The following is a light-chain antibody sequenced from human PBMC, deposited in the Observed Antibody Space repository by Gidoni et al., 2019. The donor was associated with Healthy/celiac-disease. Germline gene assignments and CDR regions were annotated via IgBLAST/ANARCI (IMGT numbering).Light chain of an antibody. J-gene: IGKJ3*01. CDR2: GAS. V-gene: IGKV3-20*01. Sequence: EIVLTQSPGTLSLSPGERATPSCRASQSVSSSYFAWYQQKPGQAPRLLIYGASSRATGIPDRFSGSGSGTDFTLTISRLEPEDFAVYYCQQYGSSPFTFGPGTKVDIK. CDR3: QQYGSSPFT. CDR1: QSVSSSY.